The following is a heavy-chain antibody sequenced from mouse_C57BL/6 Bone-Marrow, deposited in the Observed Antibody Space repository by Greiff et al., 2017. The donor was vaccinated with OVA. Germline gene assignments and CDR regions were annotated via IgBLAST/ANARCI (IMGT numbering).Heavy chain of an antibody. J-gene: IGHJ2*01. CDR1: GFTFSNYW. Sequence: EVKLVESGGGLVQPGGSMKLSCVASGFTFSNYWMNWVRQSPETGLEWVAQIRLKSDNYATHYAESVKGRFTISRDDSKSSVYLQMKNLRAEDTGIYYCTGITTADYWGQGTTLTVSS. CDR3: TGITTADY. V-gene: IGHV6-3*01. D-gene: IGHD1-2*01. CDR2: IRLKSDNYAT.